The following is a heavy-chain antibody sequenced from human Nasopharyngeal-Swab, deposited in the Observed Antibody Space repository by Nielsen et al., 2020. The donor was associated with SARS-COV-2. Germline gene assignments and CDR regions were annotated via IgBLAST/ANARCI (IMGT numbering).Heavy chain of an antibody. Sequence: GESLKISCSASGFTFSSYAMHWVRQAPGKGLEYVSAISSDGGSTYYADSVKGRFTISRDNSKTTLYLQMSSLRAEDTAVYYCVKGGDSSLAGFDYWGQGTLVTVSS. V-gene: IGHV3-64D*06. CDR3: VKGGDSSLAGFDY. CDR2: ISSDGGST. J-gene: IGHJ4*02. D-gene: IGHD6-6*01. CDR1: GFTFSSYA.